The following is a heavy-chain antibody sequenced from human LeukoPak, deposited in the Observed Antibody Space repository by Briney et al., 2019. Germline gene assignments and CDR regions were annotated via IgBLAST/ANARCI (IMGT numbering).Heavy chain of an antibody. V-gene: IGHV1-2*02. J-gene: IGHJ4*02. CDR1: GYTFTGYY. Sequence: ASVKVSCKASGYTFTGYYIHWVRQAPGQGLEWMGWINPNSGDTDYAQKFQGRVAVTRVTSISTAYMELSRLTSDDTAVYYCARDLGPRGTYLRWGQGTLVTVSS. CDR3: ARDLGPRGTYLR. CDR2: INPNSGDT. D-gene: IGHD3-16*01.